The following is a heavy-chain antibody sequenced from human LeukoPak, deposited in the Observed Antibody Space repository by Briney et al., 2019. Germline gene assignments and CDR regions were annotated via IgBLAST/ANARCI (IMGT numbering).Heavy chain of an antibody. V-gene: IGHV1-69*13. CDR1: GGTLSSYA. CDR2: IIPIFGTA. J-gene: IGHJ5*02. Sequence: GASVKVSCKASGGTLSSYAISWVRQAPGQGLEWMGGIIPIFGTANYAQKFQGRVTITADESTSTAYMELSSLRSEDTAVYYCARVGGYCSSTSCYPHTQRPVPFDPWGQGTLVTVSS. CDR3: ARVGGYCSSTSCYPHTQRPVPFDP. D-gene: IGHD2-2*01.